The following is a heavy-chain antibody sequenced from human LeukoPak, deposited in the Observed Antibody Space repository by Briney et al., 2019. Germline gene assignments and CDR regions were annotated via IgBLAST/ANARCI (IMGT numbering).Heavy chain of an antibody. J-gene: IGHJ4*02. D-gene: IGHD6-13*01. V-gene: IGHV5-51*01. CDR2: IYPGDSDT. CDR1: GYRFTTYW. CDR3: ARGSSSWYLGYFGY. Sequence: PGESLKISCKGSGYRFTTYWIAWVRQMPGKGLEWMGIIYPGDSDTRYSPSFQGHVTISADKSITAAYLQWSSLKASDTAMYYCARGSSSWYLGYFGYWGQGTQVTVSS.